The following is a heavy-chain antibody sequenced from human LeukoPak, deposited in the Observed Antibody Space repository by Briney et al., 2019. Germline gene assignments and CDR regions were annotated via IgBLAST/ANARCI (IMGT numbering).Heavy chain of an antibody. CDR3: AKDFRIGYSAHFDY. Sequence: GGSLRLSCVGSGFTFRSHAMSWVRQAPEKGLEFVSGIYENGGTTYYADSVKGRFSISRGNSKNTLYLQMDSLRGEDTAVYYCAKDFRIGYSAHFDYWGQGALVTVSS. D-gene: IGHD2-21*01. CDR2: IYENGGTT. CDR1: GFTFRSHA. V-gene: IGHV3-23*01. J-gene: IGHJ4*02.